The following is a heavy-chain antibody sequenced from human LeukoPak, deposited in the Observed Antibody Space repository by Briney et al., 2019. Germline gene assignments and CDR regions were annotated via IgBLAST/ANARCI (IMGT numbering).Heavy chain of an antibody. V-gene: IGHV3-23*01. CDR2: LTDSGGTT. CDR3: AKKRDAFDI. D-gene: IGHD5-24*01. J-gene: IGHJ3*02. Sequence: GGSLRLSCVGSGFTFRNYWMGWVRQAPGKRPEWVSSLTDSGGTTYYVDSVKGRFTISRDNSKNTLYLHMNSLRAEDTAMYYCAKKRDAFDIWGQGTVVAVSS. CDR1: GFTFRNYW.